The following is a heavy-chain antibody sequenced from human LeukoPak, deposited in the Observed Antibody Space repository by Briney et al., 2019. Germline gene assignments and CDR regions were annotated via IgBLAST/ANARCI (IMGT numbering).Heavy chain of an antibody. CDR2: ISAYNGNT. D-gene: IGHD3-22*01. CDR1: GYTFTSYG. Sequence: GASVKVSCKASGYTFTSYGISWVRQAPGQGLEWMGWISAYNGNTNYAQKLQGRVTMTTDTSTSTAYMELRSLRSDDTAVYYCARVFVQDYYDSSGYVVVNWFDPWGQGTLVTVSS. J-gene: IGHJ5*02. CDR3: ARVFVQDYYDSSGYVVVNWFDP. V-gene: IGHV1-18*01.